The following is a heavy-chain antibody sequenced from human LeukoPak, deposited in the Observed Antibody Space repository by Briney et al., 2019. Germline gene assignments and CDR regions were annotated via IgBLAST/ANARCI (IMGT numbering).Heavy chain of an antibody. D-gene: IGHD6-19*01. CDR1: GFTFSSYA. V-gene: IGHV3-23*01. J-gene: IGHJ4*02. CDR2: ISGSGGST. CDR3: AKGPVAVAGYYFDH. Sequence: PGGSLRLSCAASGFTFSSYAINWVRQAPGKGLEWVLSISGSGGSTYYADSVKGRFTISRDNSKNTLDLQMNSLRAEDTAVYYCAKGPVAVAGYYFDHWGQGTLVTVSS.